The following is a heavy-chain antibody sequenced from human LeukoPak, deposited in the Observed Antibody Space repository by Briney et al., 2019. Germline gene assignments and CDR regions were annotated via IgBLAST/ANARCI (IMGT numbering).Heavy chain of an antibody. Sequence: GGSLRLSCAASGFTVSSNYMSWVRQAPGKGLEWVSLIYSDGTTYYADSVKGRFTISRDNSKNTLYLQMNSLRAEDTAVYYCARSWETFDYWGQGTLVTVSS. CDR2: IYSDGTT. CDR3: ARSWETFDY. V-gene: IGHV3-53*01. CDR1: GFTVSSNY. D-gene: IGHD1-26*01. J-gene: IGHJ4*02.